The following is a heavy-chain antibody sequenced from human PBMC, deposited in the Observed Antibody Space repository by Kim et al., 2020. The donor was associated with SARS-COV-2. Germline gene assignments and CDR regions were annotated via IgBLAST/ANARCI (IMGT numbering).Heavy chain of an antibody. CDR3: ARDLDCSSTSCPIITGGYYYYGMDV. V-gene: IGHV1-2*02. CDR1: GYTFTGYY. J-gene: IGHJ6*02. Sequence: ASVKVSCKASGYTFTGYYMHWVRQAPGQGLEWMGWINPNSGGTNYAQKFQGRVTMTRDTSISTAYMELSRLRSDDTAVYYCARDLDCSSTSCPIITGGYYYYGMDVWGQGTTVTVSS. CDR2: INPNSGGT. D-gene: IGHD2-2*01.